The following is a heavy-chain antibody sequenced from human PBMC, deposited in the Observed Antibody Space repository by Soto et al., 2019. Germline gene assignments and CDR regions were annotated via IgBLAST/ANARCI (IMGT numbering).Heavy chain of an antibody. CDR2: MNPNSDNT. Sequence: ASVKVSCKASGYTFTSYDINWVRQATGQGLEWMGWMNPNSDNTGHAQKFQGRVTMTRNTSISTVYMELSSLRSEDTAVYYCAIGRYSNTWYLAFDSWGQATLITV. J-gene: IGHJ4*02. CDR1: GYTFTSYD. D-gene: IGHD6-13*01. CDR3: AIGRYSNTWYLAFDS. V-gene: IGHV1-8*02.